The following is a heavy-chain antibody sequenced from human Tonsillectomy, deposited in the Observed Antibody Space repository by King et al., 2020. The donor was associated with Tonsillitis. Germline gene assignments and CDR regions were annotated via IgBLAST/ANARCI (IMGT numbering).Heavy chain of an antibody. V-gene: IGHV3-23*04. J-gene: IGHJ5*02. CDR2: ISGSGGST. D-gene: IGHD3-3*02. Sequence: VQLVQSGGGLVQPGGSLRLSCAASGFTFSSYAMSWVRQAPGKGLEWVSAISGSGGSTYYADSVKGRFTIYRNHTKNTLYLQMNSVRAEDTAVYYCAKSFISTVVSVFDLWGQGTLVTVSS. CDR1: GFTFSSYA. CDR3: AKSFISTVVSVFDL.